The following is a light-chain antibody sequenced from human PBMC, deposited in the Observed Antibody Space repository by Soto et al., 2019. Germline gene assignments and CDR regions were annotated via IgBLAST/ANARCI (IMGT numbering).Light chain of an antibody. V-gene: IGKV3-11*01. J-gene: IGKJ5*01. CDR2: DAS. CDR3: QQRSNWPLIT. Sequence: IVWKRAASTLCLAPGERPTLTYRASQSVSSYLAWYQQKPGQAPRLLIYDASNRATGIPARFSGSGSGTDFALTIRTLESEDSTVYYCQQRSNWPLITIGLGTRLEI. CDR1: QSVSSY.